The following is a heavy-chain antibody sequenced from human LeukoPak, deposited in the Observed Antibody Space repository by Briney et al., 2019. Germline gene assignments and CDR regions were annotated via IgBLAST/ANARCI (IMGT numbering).Heavy chain of an antibody. V-gene: IGHV4-59*12. D-gene: IGHD1-1*01. CDR1: GGSISSYY. Sequence: SETLSLTCTVSGGSISSYYWSWIRQPPGKGLEWIGYIYYSGSTNYNPSLKSRVTISVDTSKDQFSLKLSSVTAADTAVYYCARENGLYNGPWGQGTLVTVSS. CDR3: ARENGLYNGP. J-gene: IGHJ5*02. CDR2: IYYSGST.